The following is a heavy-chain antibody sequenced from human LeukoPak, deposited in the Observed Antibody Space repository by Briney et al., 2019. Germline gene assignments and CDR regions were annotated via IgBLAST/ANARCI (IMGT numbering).Heavy chain of an antibody. CDR3: ARESDGSYQDY. CDR2: INPSSGGT. V-gene: IGHV1-2*02. J-gene: IGHJ4*02. Sequence: GASVKVSCKASGYTFTGYYMHWVRQAPGQGLEWMGWINPSSGGTNYAQKFQGRVTMTRDTSISTAYMELSRLRSDDTAVYYCARESDGSYQDYWGQGTLVTVSS. D-gene: IGHD1-26*01. CDR1: GYTFTGYY.